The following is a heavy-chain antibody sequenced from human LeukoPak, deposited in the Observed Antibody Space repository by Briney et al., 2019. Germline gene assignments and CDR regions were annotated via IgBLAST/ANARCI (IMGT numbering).Heavy chain of an antibody. J-gene: IGHJ3*02. V-gene: IGHV3-33*01. CDR3: ARDGSLGSTITLGARDDAFDI. Sequence: GGSLRLSCAASGFTFSSYAMHWVHQTPGKGLEWVAIVWYDGNNEFYADSVKGRFTISRDNSKNTLYLQMNSLRAEDTAVYYCARDGSLGSTITLGARDDAFDIWGQGTMVTVSS. CDR2: VWYDGNNE. CDR1: GFTFSSYA. D-gene: IGHD5/OR15-5a*01.